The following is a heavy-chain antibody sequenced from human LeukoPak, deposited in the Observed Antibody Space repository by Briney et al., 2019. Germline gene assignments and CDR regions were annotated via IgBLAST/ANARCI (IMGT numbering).Heavy chain of an antibody. Sequence: GGSLRLSCAASGFTFSSYSMNWVRQAPGKGLEWVSSISSSSSYIYYADSVKGRFTISRDNAKNSLYLQMNSLRAEDTAVYYCARVPIPPFLTGYFNWAYDAFDIWGQGTMVTVSS. CDR1: GFTFSSYS. CDR2: ISSSSSYI. V-gene: IGHV3-21*04. CDR3: ARVPIPPFLTGYFNWAYDAFDI. J-gene: IGHJ3*02. D-gene: IGHD3-9*01.